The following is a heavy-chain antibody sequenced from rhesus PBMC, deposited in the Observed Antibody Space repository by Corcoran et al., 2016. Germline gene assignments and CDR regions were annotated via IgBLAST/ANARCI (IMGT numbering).Heavy chain of an antibody. Sequence: QVQLQESGPGLVKPSETLSLTCAVSGGPSSSYWWRWSRKPPGKGREWIGEINGDSGSTNYHPSLKSRVTISKDASKNQFSLKLSSVTAADTAVYYCARYEWYLLHMGPFDYWGQGVLVTVSS. CDR1: GGPSSSYW. V-gene: IGHV4-80*01. J-gene: IGHJ4*01. CDR3: ARYEWYLLHMGPFDY. CDR2: INGDSGST. D-gene: IGHD2-27*01.